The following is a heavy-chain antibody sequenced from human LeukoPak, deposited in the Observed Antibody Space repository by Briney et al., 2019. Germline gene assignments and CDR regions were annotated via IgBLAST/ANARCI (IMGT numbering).Heavy chain of an antibody. D-gene: IGHD6-13*01. J-gene: IGHJ3*02. CDR1: GGSISSYY. CDR3: ARDGASAAGTFDI. CDR2: IYYSGST. V-gene: IGHV4-59*01. Sequence: SETLSLTCTVSGGSISSYYWSWIRQPPGKGLEWIGYIYYSGSTNYNPSLKSRVTISVGTSKNQFSLKLSSVTAADTAVYYCARDGASAAGTFDIWGQGTMVTVSS.